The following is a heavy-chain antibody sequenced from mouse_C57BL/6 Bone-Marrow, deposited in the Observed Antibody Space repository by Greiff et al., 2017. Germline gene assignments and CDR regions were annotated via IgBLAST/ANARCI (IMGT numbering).Heavy chain of an antibody. Sequence: QVQLKHSGAELAKPGASVKLSCKASGYTFTNYWMHWVKPRPGQGLDWIGYINPSSGYTKYNQTFKDKATLTADTSSSTAYMQLSSLTYEDSACYYCARFEGLLQGFAYWGQGTLVTVSA. CDR2: INPSSGYT. D-gene: IGHD1-1*01. V-gene: IGHV1-7*01. CDR3: ARFEGLLQGFAY. J-gene: IGHJ3*01. CDR1: GYTFTNYW.